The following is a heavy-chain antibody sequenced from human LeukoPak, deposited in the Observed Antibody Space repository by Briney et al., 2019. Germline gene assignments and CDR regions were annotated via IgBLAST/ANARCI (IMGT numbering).Heavy chain of an antibody. Sequence: SETLSLTCTDSGGSISSYYWSWIRQPPGKGLEWIGYIYYSGSTNYNPSLKSRVTISVDTSKNQFSLKLSSVTAADTAVYYCARRRGAGYYGMDVWGQGTTVTVSS. D-gene: IGHD5-24*01. CDR3: ARRRGAGYYGMDV. J-gene: IGHJ6*02. CDR2: IYYSGST. V-gene: IGHV4-59*01. CDR1: GGSISSYY.